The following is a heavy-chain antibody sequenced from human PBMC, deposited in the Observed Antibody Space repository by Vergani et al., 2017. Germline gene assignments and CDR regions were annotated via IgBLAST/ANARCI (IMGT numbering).Heavy chain of an antibody. CDR2: TYYRSKWYN. D-gene: IGHD2-2*01. CDR3: ARSTRNNHAFDM. CDR1: VDSVSSPSAP. V-gene: IGHV6-1*01. Sequence: QEQLQQSGPGLVKPSQTLSLTCVISVDSVSSPSAPWNWIRQSPSRGLEWLGRTYYRSKWYNDYALSVKMRISINPDTSKNQFSLQLNSVTPDDTAVYYCARSTRNNHAFDMWGQGTMVTVSS. J-gene: IGHJ3*02.